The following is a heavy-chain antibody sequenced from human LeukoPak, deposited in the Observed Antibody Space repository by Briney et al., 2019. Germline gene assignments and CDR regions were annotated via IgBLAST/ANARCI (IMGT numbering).Heavy chain of an antibody. J-gene: IGHJ4*02. CDR1: GGSISSSSYY. D-gene: IGHD3-22*01. CDR2: IYYSGST. CDR3: ARHRSYYDSSGYPFPYYFDY. Sequence: KSSETLSLTCTVSGGSISSSSYYWGWIRQPPGKGLEWIGSIYYSGSTYYNPSLKSRVTISVDTSKNQFSLKLSSVTAADTAVYYCARHRSYYDSSGYPFPYYFDYWGQGTLVTVSS. V-gene: IGHV4-39*01.